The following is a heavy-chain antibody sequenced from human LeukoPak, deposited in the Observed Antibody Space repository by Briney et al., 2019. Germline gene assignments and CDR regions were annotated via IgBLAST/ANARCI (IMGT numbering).Heavy chain of an antibody. D-gene: IGHD2-2*01. CDR3: ARRMGEYCSSTSCSYYFDY. CDR1: GVSINSRSYY. V-gene: IGHV4-39*02. CDR2: IYYSGST. J-gene: IGHJ4*02. Sequence: SETLSLTCTVSGVSINSRSYYWGWIRQPPGKGLEWIGTIYYSGSTSYNPSLKSRVTISVDTSNNHSSLKLNSVTAADTAVYYCARRMGEYCSSTSCSYYFDYWGQGTLVTVSS.